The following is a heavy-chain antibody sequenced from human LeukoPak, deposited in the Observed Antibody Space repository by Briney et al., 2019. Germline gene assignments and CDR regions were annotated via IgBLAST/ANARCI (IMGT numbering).Heavy chain of an antibody. J-gene: IGHJ4*02. D-gene: IGHD6-13*01. V-gene: IGHV1-18*01. CDR1: GYTFTSYG. Sequence: ASVKVSCKASGYTFTSYGISWVRQAPGQGLEWMGWISIYNGNINYAQKLQGRVAMTTDTSTSTAYMELRNLRSDDTAVYYCARDLRTWQQLVRGDYWGQGTLVTVSS. CDR3: ARDLRTWQQLVRGDY. CDR2: ISIYNGNI.